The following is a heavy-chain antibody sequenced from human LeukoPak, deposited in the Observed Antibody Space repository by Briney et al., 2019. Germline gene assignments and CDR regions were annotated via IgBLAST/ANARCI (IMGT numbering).Heavy chain of an antibody. Sequence: SETLSLTCTVSGGSISSGGYYWSWIRQHPGKGLEWIGYIYYSGSTYYNPSLKSRVTISVDTSKNQFSLKLSSVTAADTAVYYCARVRYDKGVFPDYWGQGTLVTVSS. CDR1: GGSISSGGYY. D-gene: IGHD3-22*01. V-gene: IGHV4-31*03. CDR3: ARVRYDKGVFPDY. J-gene: IGHJ4*02. CDR2: IYYSGST.